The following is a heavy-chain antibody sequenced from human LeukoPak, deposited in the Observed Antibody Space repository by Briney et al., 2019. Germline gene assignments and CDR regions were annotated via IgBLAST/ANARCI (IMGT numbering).Heavy chain of an antibody. CDR1: GGSFSGYY. V-gene: IGHV4-34*01. CDR2: IYHSGST. Sequence: SETLSLTCAVYGGSFSGYYWSWIRQPPGKGLEWIGEIYHSGSTNYNPSLKSRVTISVDTSKNQFSLKLSSVTAADTAVYYCARGRYCSSTSCPRGWFDPWGQGTLVTVSS. J-gene: IGHJ5*02. CDR3: ARGRYCSSTSCPRGWFDP. D-gene: IGHD2-2*01.